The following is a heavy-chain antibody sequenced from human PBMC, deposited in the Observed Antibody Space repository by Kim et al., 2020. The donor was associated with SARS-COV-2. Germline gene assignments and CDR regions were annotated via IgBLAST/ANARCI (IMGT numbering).Heavy chain of an antibody. Sequence: ADSGKGRFTISRDKSKNTLYLQMNSLGAEDTAVYYCARDRIAAAGTFPDYWGQGTLVTVSS. CDR3: ARDRIAAAGTFPDY. D-gene: IGHD6-13*01. J-gene: IGHJ4*02. V-gene: IGHV3-33*01.